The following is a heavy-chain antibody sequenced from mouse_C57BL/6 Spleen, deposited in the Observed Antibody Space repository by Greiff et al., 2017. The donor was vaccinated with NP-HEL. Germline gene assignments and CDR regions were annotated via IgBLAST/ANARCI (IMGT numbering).Heavy chain of an antibody. CDR2: ISSGSSTI. V-gene: IGHV5-17*01. Sequence: EVQGVESGGGLVKPGGSLKLSCAASGFTFSDYGMHWVRQAPEKGLEWVAYISSGSSTIYYADTVKGRFTISRDNAKNTLFLQMTSLRSEDTAMYYCASRYYGSTYWYFDVWGTGTTVTVSS. CDR3: ASRYYGSTYWYFDV. D-gene: IGHD1-1*01. J-gene: IGHJ1*03. CDR1: GFTFSDYG.